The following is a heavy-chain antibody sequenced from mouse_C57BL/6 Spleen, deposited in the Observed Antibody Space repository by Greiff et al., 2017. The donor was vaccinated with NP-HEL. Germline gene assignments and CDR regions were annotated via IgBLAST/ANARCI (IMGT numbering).Heavy chain of an antibody. J-gene: IGHJ2*01. CDR3: ARSDYYGSTLFDY. CDR1: GYTFTDYY. D-gene: IGHD1-1*01. Sequence: EVQLQQSGPELVKPGASVKISCKASGYTFTDYYMNWVKQSHGKSLEWIGDINPNNGGTSYTQKFKGKATLTVDKSSSTAYMELRSLTSEDSAVYYCARSDYYGSTLFDYWGQGTTLTVSS. V-gene: IGHV1-26*01. CDR2: INPNNGGT.